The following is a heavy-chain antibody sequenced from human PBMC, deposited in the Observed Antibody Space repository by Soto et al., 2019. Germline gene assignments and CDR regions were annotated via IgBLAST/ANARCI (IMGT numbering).Heavy chain of an antibody. D-gene: IGHD3-10*01. J-gene: IGHJ6*02. CDR3: AIAPGSGGMDV. V-gene: IGHV1-3*01. CDR2: INAGNGNT. CDR1: GYTFTSYA. Sequence: QVQLVQSGAEVKKPGASVKVSCKASGYTFTSYAIHWVRQAPGQRLEWMGWINAGNGNTKYSQKFQGRVTITRDTSASTAYMELSSLRYEDTAVYYCAIAPGSGGMDVWGRGTTVTVSS.